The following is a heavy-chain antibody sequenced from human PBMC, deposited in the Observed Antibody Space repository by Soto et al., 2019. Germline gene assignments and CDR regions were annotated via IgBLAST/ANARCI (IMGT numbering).Heavy chain of an antibody. CDR2: ISAYNGNT. D-gene: IGHD3-10*01. Sequence: ASVKVSCKASGYTFTSYGISWVRQAPGQGLEWMGWISAYNGNTNYAQKLQGRVTMTTDTSTSTAYMELRSLRSDDTAVYYCARNGLLWFGDNWFDPWGQGTLVTVSS. CDR3: ARNGLLWFGDNWFDP. V-gene: IGHV1-18*01. J-gene: IGHJ5*02. CDR1: GYTFTSYG.